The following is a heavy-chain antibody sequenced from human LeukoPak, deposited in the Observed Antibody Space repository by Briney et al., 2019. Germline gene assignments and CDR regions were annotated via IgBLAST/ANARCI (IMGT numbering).Heavy chain of an antibody. Sequence: SETLSLTCSVSGGSISGYYWIWIRQPPGKGLEWIGYIYCSGSTNYNPSLKSRVTISVDTSKNQFSLKLSSVTAADTAVYYCARDRKDIVATIPYWYFDLWGRGTLVTVSS. V-gene: IGHV4-59*01. CDR1: GGSISGYY. D-gene: IGHD5-12*01. CDR3: ARDRKDIVATIPYWYFDL. J-gene: IGHJ2*01. CDR2: IYCSGST.